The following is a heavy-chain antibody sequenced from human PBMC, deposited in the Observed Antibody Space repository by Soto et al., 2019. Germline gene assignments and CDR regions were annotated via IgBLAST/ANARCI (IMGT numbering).Heavy chain of an antibody. CDR3: ARGRAAVFAPAHFVYYGLDL. V-gene: IGHV1-18*01. CDR1: GYTFKSSG. J-gene: IGHJ6*02. CDR2: INPHTGTT. Sequence: QIQLMQSGPAVEKPGASVRVSCTASGYTFKSSGITWVRQAPGQGLEWLGWINPHTGTTKSLQRLQDRITMPTDTSSNTAYLDVRSLRSDDTAIYFCARGRAAVFAPAHFVYYGLDLWGQGTSVTVSS. D-gene: IGHD3-3*01.